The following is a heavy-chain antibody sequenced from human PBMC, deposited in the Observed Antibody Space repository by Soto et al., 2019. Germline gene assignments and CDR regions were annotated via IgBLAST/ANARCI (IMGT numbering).Heavy chain of an antibody. CDR1: GFVFSDFQ. Sequence: PGGSLRLSCAASGFVFSDFQFSWVRQAPGGGLEWLSSITGTSAFTEYAESIEGRFTISRDNPNKLLFLHMDNLRPEDTAVYYCARDNLAFQGAFDLWGQGTLVTVSS. J-gene: IGHJ4*02. CDR2: ITGTSAFT. CDR3: ARDNLAFQGAFDL. V-gene: IGHV3-11*06. D-gene: IGHD3-16*01.